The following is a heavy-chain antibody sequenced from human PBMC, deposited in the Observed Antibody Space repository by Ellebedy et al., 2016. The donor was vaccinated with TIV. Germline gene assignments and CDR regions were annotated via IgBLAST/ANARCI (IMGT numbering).Heavy chain of an antibody. D-gene: IGHD5-18*01. CDR2: FDPEDGET. Sequence: AASVKVSCKVSGYTLTELSMHWVRQAPGKGLEWMGGFDPEDGETIYAQKFQGRVTMTEDTSTDTAYMELNSLRAEDTAVYYCAGHGDRAMTHWGQGTLVTVSS. CDR3: AGHGDRAMTH. V-gene: IGHV1-24*01. CDR1: GYTLTELS. J-gene: IGHJ4*02.